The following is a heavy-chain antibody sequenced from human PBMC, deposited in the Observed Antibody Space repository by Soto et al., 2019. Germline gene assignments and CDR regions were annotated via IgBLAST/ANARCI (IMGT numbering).Heavy chain of an antibody. J-gene: IGHJ5*02. D-gene: IGHD3-9*01. CDR3: ARGEYYDILTGYSPDWFDP. CDR1: GGSISSSSYY. Sequence: SETLSLTCTVSGGSISSSSYYWGWIRQPPGKGLEWIGSIYYSGSTYYNLSLKSRVTISVDTSKNQFSLKLSSVTAADTAVYYCARGEYYDILTGYSPDWFDPWGQGTLVTVSS. CDR2: IYYSGST. V-gene: IGHV4-39*07.